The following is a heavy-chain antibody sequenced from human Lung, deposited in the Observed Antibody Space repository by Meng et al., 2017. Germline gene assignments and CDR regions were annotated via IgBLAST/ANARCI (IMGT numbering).Heavy chain of an antibody. D-gene: IGHD6-13*01. J-gene: IGHJ4*02. V-gene: IGHV1-2*06. Sequence: LVQSGPAVKKPGPSVKLSSKPSGYTFAAYGIHWLRQAPGQGLEWMGRIDPNNDPTQYAKNFQGRVTMTSDTSISTVYMELNGLRSDDTAVYYCARDEDISAAGKLFGDYWGQGTLVTVSS. CDR3: ARDEDISAAGKLFGDY. CDR2: IDPNNDPT. CDR1: GYTFAAYG.